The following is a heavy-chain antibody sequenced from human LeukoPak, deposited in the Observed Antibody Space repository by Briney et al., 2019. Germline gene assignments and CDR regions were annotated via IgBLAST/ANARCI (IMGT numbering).Heavy chain of an antibody. CDR2: THYSGNA. CDR3: ASTPSNLKFGEF. D-gene: IGHD3-10*01. J-gene: IGHJ4*02. Sequence: PSETLSLTCTVSGGSITGSGYVWGWIRQPPGKGLEWIGTTHYSGNAYYSPSLKSRVSISVDTSKNQFSLKLSSVTAADTAIYYCASTPSNLKFGEFWGQGTLVIASS. V-gene: IGHV4-39*01. CDR1: GGSITGSGYV.